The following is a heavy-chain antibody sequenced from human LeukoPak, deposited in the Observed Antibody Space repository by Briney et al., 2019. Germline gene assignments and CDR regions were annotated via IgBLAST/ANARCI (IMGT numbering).Heavy chain of an antibody. CDR3: AKEHARGFDY. D-gene: IGHD3-10*01. CDR2: IANSGGNT. V-gene: IGHV3-23*01. J-gene: IGHJ4*02. CDR1: GFTFSNYA. Sequence: GGSLRLSCAASGFTFSNYAMSWVRQAPGKGLEWVSAIANSGGNTYYADSVKGRFTISRDNSRNTLYLQMNSLRAEDTAVYYCAKEHARGFDYWGQETLVTVSS.